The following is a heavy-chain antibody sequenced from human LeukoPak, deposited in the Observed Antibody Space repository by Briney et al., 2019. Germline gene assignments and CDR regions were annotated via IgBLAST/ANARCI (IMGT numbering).Heavy chain of an antibody. CDR3: ARSSGYDSPLYY. CDR1: GFTFSSYS. J-gene: IGHJ4*02. Sequence: GGSLRLSCAASGFTFSSYSMNWVRQPPGKGLEWVSSISSSSSYLYYADSVKGRFTISRDNAKNSLYLQMNSLRAEDTAVYYCARSSGYDSPLYYWGQGTLVTVSS. V-gene: IGHV3-21*01. D-gene: IGHD5-12*01. CDR2: ISSSSSYL.